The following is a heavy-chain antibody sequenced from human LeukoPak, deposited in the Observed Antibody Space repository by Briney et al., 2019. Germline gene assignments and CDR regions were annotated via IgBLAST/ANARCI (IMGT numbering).Heavy chain of an antibody. CDR2: ISSSGSTI. Sequence: GGSLRLSCAASGFTFSSYEMNWVRQAPGKGLEWVSYISSSGSTIYYADSVKGRFTISRDNAKNSLYLQMNSLRAEDTAVYYCARDRGYYDSSGVGYWGQGTLVTVSS. CDR1: GFTFSSYE. D-gene: IGHD3-22*01. CDR3: ARDRGYYDSSGVGY. V-gene: IGHV3-48*03. J-gene: IGHJ4*02.